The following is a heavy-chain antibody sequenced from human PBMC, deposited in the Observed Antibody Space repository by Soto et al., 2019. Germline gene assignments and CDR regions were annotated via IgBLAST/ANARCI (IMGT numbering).Heavy chain of an antibody. CDR3: TTEYSSGWYDFDY. CDR2: IKSKTDGGTT. CDR1: GFTFSNAW. J-gene: IGHJ4*02. V-gene: IGHV3-15*01. D-gene: IGHD6-19*01. Sequence: EVQLVESGGGLVKPGGSLRLSCAASGFTFSNAWMSWVRQAPGKGLEWVGRIKSKTDGGTTDYAAPVKGRFTISSDDSKNTQYLQMNSLKTEDPAVYYCTTEYSSGWYDFDYWGQGTLVTVSS.